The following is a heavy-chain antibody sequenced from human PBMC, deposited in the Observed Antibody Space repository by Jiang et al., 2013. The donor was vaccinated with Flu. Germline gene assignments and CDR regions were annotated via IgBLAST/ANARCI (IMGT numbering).Heavy chain of an antibody. J-gene: IGHJ3*02. D-gene: IGHD3-10*01. CDR2: INPSSGGT. V-gene: IGHV1-2*02. CDR3: ARNLYYYDAFDI. Sequence: SVKVSCKASGYTFTGYYMHWVRQAPGQGLEWMGWINPSSGGTNYAQKFQGRVTMTRDTSISTAYMELSRLRSDDTAVYYCARNLYYYDAFDIWGQGTMVTVSS. CDR1: GYTFTGYY.